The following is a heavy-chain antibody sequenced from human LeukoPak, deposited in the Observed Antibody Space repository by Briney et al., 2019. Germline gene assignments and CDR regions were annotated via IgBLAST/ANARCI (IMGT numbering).Heavy chain of an antibody. CDR1: GFTFSSYA. J-gene: IGHJ4*02. D-gene: IGHD1-1*01. Sequence: GGSLRLSCAASGFTFSSYAMSWVRQAPGKGLEWVSAISGSGGSTYYADSVKGRFTISRDNSKNTLYLQMNSLRAEDTAVYYCTTAWGSHAINWYNFDYWGQGALVTVSS. V-gene: IGHV3-23*01. CDR2: ISGSGGST. CDR3: TTAWGSHAINWYNFDY.